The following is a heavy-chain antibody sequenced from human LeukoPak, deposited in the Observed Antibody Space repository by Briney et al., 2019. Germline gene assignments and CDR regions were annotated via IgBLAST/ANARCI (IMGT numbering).Heavy chain of an antibody. J-gene: IGHJ4*02. CDR2: IYYSGST. V-gene: IGHV4-59*12. Sequence: SETLSLTCTVSGGSISSYYWSWIRQPPGKGLEWIGYIYYSGSTNYNPSLKSRVTISVDTSKNQFSLKLSSVTAADTAVYYCARGSLSSGWAFDYWGQGTLVTVSS. CDR1: GGSISSYY. CDR3: ARGSLSSGWAFDY. D-gene: IGHD6-19*01.